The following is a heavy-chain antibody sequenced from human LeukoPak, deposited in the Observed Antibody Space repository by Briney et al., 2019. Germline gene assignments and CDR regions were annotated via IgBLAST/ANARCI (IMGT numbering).Heavy chain of an antibody. CDR2: IYYSGST. D-gene: IGHD2-21*02. Sequence: SETLSLTCTVSGGSISSYYWSWIRQPPGKGLEWIGYIYYSGSTNYNPSLKSRVTISVDTSKNQFSLKLSSVTAADTAVYYCARAVTAISFDFDYWGQGTLVTVSS. V-gene: IGHV4-59*01. CDR3: ARAVTAISFDFDY. CDR1: GGSISSYY. J-gene: IGHJ4*02.